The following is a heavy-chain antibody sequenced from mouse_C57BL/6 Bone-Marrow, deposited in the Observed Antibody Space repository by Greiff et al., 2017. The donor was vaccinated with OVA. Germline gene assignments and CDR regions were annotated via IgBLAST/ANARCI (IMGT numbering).Heavy chain of an antibody. CDR2: ISNLAYSI. CDR1: GFTFSDYG. Sequence: EVMLVESGGGLVQPGGSLKLSCAASGFTFSDYGMAWVRQAPRKGPEWVAFISNLAYSIYYADTVTGRFTISRENAKNTLYLEMSSMRSEDTAMYCWAGREGQAQALAYGGQGTLVTVSA. D-gene: IGHD3-2*02. V-gene: IGHV5-15*01. CDR3: AGREGQAQALAY. J-gene: IGHJ3*01.